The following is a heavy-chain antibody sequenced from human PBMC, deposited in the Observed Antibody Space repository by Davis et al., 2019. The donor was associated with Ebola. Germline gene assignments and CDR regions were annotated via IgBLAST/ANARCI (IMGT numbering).Heavy chain of an antibody. CDR1: GGSISSSSYY. D-gene: IGHD6-6*01. Sequence: MPSETLSLTCTVSGGSISSSSYYWGWIRQPPGKGLEWIGSIYYSGSTYYNPSLKSRVTISVDTSKNQFSLKLSSVTAADTAVYYCARQYSSSSSFDYWGQGTLVTVSS. V-gene: IGHV4-39*01. CDR3: ARQYSSSSSFDY. CDR2: IYYSGST. J-gene: IGHJ4*02.